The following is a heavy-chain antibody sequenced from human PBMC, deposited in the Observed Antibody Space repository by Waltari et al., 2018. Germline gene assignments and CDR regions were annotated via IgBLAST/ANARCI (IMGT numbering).Heavy chain of an antibody. D-gene: IGHD4-17*01. Sequence: QVQLQESGPRLMRPSETLSLTCAISGGSISSYYWSWVRRLPDKGLEWIGDVFYTGTTSYSPSLKSRVSISVDRSKNQVSLTLTSVTAADTATYYCARENPYGHTYFYMDVWGKGTTVTGSS. V-gene: IGHV4-59*13. J-gene: IGHJ6*03. CDR3: ARENPYGHTYFYMDV. CDR2: VFYTGTT. CDR1: GGSISSYY.